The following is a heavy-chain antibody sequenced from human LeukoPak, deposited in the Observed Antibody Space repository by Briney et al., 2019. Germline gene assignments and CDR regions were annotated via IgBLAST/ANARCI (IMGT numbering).Heavy chain of an antibody. D-gene: IGHD6-19*01. V-gene: IGHV3-30*03. J-gene: IGHJ6*02. CDR2: VSFDGSIR. CDR3: ARDRSGWAYYYYYYGMDV. CDR1: GFTFSSYG. Sequence: GGSLRLSCAASGFTFSSYGIHWVRQAPGKGLEWVAVVSFDGSIRYSADSVKGRFTISRDNAKNSLYLQMNSLRAEDTAVYYCARDRSGWAYYYYYYGMDVWGQGTTVTVSS.